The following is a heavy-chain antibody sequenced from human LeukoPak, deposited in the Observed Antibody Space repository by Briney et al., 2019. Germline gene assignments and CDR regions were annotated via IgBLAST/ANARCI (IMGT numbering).Heavy chain of an antibody. CDR3: ARDDCSGGSCPLYYFDY. Sequence: GASVKVSCKASGYTFTSYYMHWVRQAPGQGLEWMGIVNPSGGSTSYAQKFQGRVTMTRDMSTSTVYMELSSLRSEDTAVYYCARDDCSGGSCPLYYFDYWGQGTLVTVSS. D-gene: IGHD2-15*01. V-gene: IGHV1-46*01. J-gene: IGHJ4*02. CDR1: GYTFTSYY. CDR2: VNPSGGST.